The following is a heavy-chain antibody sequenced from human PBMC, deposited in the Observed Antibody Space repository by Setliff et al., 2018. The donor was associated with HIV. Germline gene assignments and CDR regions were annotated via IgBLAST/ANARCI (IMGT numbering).Heavy chain of an antibody. J-gene: IGHJ4*02. D-gene: IGHD2-2*01. CDR2: IYHSGIV. CDR1: GAPFNGYY. CDR3: ARVRLRVPPSIFDY. Sequence: SETLFLTCAVYGAPFNGYYWAWIRQSPAKGLEWIGEIYHSGIVNYNPSLQSRVTISTDTSKNQFSLRLNSVTVADTAVYYCARVRLRVPPSIFDYWGMGSLVTVSS. V-gene: IGHV4-34*01.